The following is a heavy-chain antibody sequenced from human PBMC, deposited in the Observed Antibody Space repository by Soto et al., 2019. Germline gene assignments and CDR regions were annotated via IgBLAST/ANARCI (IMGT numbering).Heavy chain of an antibody. CDR1: GFTFTSSA. V-gene: IGHV1-58*01. CDR3: ARSIAAAGNWFDP. D-gene: IGHD6-13*01. CDR2: IVVGSGNT. J-gene: IGHJ5*02. Sequence: SVKVSCKASGFTFTSSAVQWVRQARGQRLEWIGWIVVGSGNTNYAQKFQERVTITRDMSTSTAYMELSSLRSEDTAVYYCARSIAAAGNWFDPWGQGTLVTVSS.